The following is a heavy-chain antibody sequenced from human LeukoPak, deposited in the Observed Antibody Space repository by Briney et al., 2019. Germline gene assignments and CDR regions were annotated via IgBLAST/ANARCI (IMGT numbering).Heavy chain of an antibody. CDR2: LSAYNGNT. Sequence: GASVKVSCKASGYTFTRYGISWVRQAPGQGLEWMGWLSAYNGNTNYAQKLQGRVTMTTDTSTSTAYMELRSLRSDDTAVYYCAREASDIVATIPYFDYWGQGTLVIVSS. V-gene: IGHV1-18*01. D-gene: IGHD5-12*01. CDR1: GYTFTRYG. CDR3: AREASDIVATIPYFDY. J-gene: IGHJ4*02.